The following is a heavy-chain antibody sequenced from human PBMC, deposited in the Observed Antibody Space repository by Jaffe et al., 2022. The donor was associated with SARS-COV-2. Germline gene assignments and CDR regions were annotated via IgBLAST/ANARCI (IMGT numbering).Heavy chain of an antibody. D-gene: IGHD3-9*01. CDR3: VIFYPSITATIEY. CDR1: GYIFTNYG. CDR2: ISAYNGNT. J-gene: IGHJ4*02. V-gene: IGHV1-18*01. Sequence: QVQLVQSGAEVKKPGASVKVSCKASGYIFTNYGISWVRQAPGQGLEWMGWISAYNGNTNYAQKVQGRVTMTTDTSTSTAYMELRSLRSDDTAIYYCVIFYPSITATIEYWGQGTLVTVSS.